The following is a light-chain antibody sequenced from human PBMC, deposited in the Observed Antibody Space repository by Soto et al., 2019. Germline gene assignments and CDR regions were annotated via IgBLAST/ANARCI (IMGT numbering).Light chain of an antibody. CDR1: QSVSSSY. Sequence: DIVMTQTPLSLSVTPGQPATLSCRASQSVSSSYLAWYQQKPGQAPRLLIDGASSRATGIPDRFSGSGSGTDFTLTISRLEPEDFAVYYCQQYGSSRITFGQGTRLEIK. CDR3: QQYGSSRIT. V-gene: IGKV3-20*01. J-gene: IGKJ5*01. CDR2: GAS.